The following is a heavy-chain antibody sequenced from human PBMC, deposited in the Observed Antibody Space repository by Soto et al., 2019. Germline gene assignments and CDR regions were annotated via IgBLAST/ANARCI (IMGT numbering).Heavy chain of an antibody. J-gene: IGHJ3*02. CDR3: ASTQYGGNSSGAFDI. Sequence: SETLSLTCPVSFGSISSYYWGLILKHPGKVLEWIGYIYYSGSTNYNPSLKSRVTISVDRSKNQFSLKLSSVTAADTAVYYCASTQYGGNSSGAFDIWGQGTMVTVSS. CDR2: IYYSGST. D-gene: IGHD2-21*02. V-gene: IGHV4-59*12. CDR1: FGSISSYY.